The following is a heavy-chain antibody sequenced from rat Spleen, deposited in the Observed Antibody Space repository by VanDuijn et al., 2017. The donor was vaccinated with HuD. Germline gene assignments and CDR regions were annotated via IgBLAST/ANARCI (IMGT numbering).Heavy chain of an antibody. Sequence: QVQLKESGPGLVQPSQTLSLTCTVSGFSLSSYGVIWVRQFPGKGLEWMGRMRYDGDTSYNSALKSRLSISRDTSKNQVFLKMGSLQSDDTAIYYCTRSLYSSPLFDYWGQGVMVTVSS. CDR3: TRSLYSSPLFDY. D-gene: IGHD1-2*01. CDR1: GFSLSSYG. V-gene: IGHV2-13*01. J-gene: IGHJ2*01. CDR2: MRYDGDT.